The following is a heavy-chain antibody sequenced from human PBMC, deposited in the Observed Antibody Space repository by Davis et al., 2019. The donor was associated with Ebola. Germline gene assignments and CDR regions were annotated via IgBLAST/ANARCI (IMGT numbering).Heavy chain of an antibody. D-gene: IGHD3-10*01. Sequence: GESLKISCKGSGYSFATHWIGWVRQMPGKGLEWMGRIDPSDSYTNYSPSFQGHVTISADKSISTAYLQWSSLKASDTAMYYCARANYYALLSSDYWGQGTLVTVSS. CDR3: ARANYYALLSSDY. CDR2: IDPSDSYT. CDR1: GYSFATHW. J-gene: IGHJ4*02. V-gene: IGHV5-10-1*01.